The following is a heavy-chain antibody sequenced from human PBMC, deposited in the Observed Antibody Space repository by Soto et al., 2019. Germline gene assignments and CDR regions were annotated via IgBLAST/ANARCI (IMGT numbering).Heavy chain of an antibody. J-gene: IGHJ3*02. CDR3: AKESYYDSSDYNAFDI. CDR1: GFTFSTYG. CDR2: ISYDGSDK. Sequence: VGSLRLSCAASGFTFSTYGMHRVRQAPGKGLEWVAVISYDGSDKYYADSVKGRFTISRDSSKNMLYLQMNSLRAEDTAIYYCAKESYYDSSDYNAFDIWGQGTMVTVSS. D-gene: IGHD3-22*01. V-gene: IGHV3-30*18.